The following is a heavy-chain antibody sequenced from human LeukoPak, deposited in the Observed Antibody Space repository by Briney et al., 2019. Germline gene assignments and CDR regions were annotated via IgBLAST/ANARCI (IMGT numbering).Heavy chain of an antibody. V-gene: IGHV3-15*01. CDR2: IKRKSDGGTT. Sequence: PWGSLRLSCAASGFTFSSDGLSWFLQAPGKGLEWVGRIKRKSDGGTTDYAAPVKGRFTISRDDSKNTLYLQMNSLKTEDTAVYYCTSGAMLVSWGQGTLVTVSS. J-gene: IGHJ5*02. CDR3: TSGAMLVS. D-gene: IGHD3-22*01. CDR1: GFTFSSDG.